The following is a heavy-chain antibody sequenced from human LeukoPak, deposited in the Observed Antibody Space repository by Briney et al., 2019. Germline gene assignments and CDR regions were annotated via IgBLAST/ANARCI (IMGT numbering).Heavy chain of an antibody. CDR3: PMQVRVGKNYFVP. J-gene: IGHJ5*02. Sequence: ASLKVSCKASGYTFTSYYMHWVRQAAAQRLEWMGMINPRSGSTSYAQKFLGVVSITRQMYTTTVYMELSSRRAEETPVTYCPMQVRVGKNYFVPWGERTLVTLSS. CDR1: GYTFTSYY. V-gene: IGHV1-46*01. D-gene: IGHD1-7*01. CDR2: INPRSGST.